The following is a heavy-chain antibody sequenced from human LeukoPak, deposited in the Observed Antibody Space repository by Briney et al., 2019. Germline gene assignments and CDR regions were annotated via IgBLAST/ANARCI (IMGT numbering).Heavy chain of an antibody. CDR1: GGSISSGGYS. D-gene: IGHD4-17*01. CDR3: ARDRYGDHTYFDY. J-gene: IGHJ4*02. CDR2: IYHSGST. V-gene: IGHV4-30-2*01. Sequence: PSETLSLTCAVSGGSISSGGYSWSWIRQPPGKGLEWIGYIYHSGSTYYNPSLKSRVTISVDRSKIQFSLKLNSVTAADTAVYYCARDRYGDHTYFDYWGQGTLVTVSS.